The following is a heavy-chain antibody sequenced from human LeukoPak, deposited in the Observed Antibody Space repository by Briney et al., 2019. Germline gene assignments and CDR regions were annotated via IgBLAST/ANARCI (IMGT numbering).Heavy chain of an antibody. Sequence: SETLSLTCAVYGGSFSGYYWSWIRQPPGKGLEWIGEINHSGSTNYNPSLKSRVTISVDTSKNQFSLKLSSVTAADTAVYYCARGLPDFWSGYYYSYYGMDVWGQGTTVTVSS. J-gene: IGHJ6*02. V-gene: IGHV4-34*01. CDR3: ARGLPDFWSGYYYSYYGMDV. D-gene: IGHD3-3*01. CDR2: INHSGST. CDR1: GGSFSGYY.